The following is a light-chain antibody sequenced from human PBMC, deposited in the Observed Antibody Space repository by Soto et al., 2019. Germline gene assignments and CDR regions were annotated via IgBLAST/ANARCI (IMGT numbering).Light chain of an antibody. CDR1: QSVNIN. Sequence: EIVMTQSPVTLSASPGERVTLSCRASQSVNINVAWYQQRHGQAPRVLIYGASNSASGIPDKFSGSGSGTDFTLTISSLEPDDFALYFCQQYKDWPPLTFGGGTRVEIK. J-gene: IGKJ4*01. CDR3: QQYKDWPPLT. CDR2: GAS. V-gene: IGKV3D-15*01.